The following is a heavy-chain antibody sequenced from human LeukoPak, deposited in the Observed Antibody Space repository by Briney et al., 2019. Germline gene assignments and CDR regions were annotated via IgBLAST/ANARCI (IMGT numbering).Heavy chain of an antibody. J-gene: IGHJ4*02. CDR2: IRSNGDTT. Sequence: GGSLRLSCAASGFTFSSIAMTWVRQAPGKGLEWVSSIRSNGDTTYNADSVKGWFTISRDNSKNTLYLQMNSLRVEDTAIYYCAKGQELDDGVFDSWGQGTLVTVSS. CDR3: AKGQELDDGVFDS. V-gene: IGHV3-23*01. CDR1: GFTFSSIA. D-gene: IGHD1-1*01.